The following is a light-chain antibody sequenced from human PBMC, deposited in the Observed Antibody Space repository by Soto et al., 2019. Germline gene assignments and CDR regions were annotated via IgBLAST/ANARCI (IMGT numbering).Light chain of an antibody. J-gene: IGKJ1*01. CDR3: QQYLNSPRT. CDR2: DAS. Sequence: VFTQSPGTLSLSPGEGATLSCRASQRVASDLAWYLQKPGQPPRLLIYDASIRATGIPDRISGSGSERDFTLTISRLEPEDAAVCYCQQYLNSPRTFGQGTKVDIK. V-gene: IGKV3-20*01. CDR1: QRVASD.